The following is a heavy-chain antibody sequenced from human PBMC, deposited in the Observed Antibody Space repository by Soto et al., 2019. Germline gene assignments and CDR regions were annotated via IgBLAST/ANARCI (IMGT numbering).Heavy chain of an antibody. J-gene: IGHJ5*02. CDR2: ISSSSSTI. D-gene: IGHD6-13*01. CDR3: AREDSSSWLNWFDP. V-gene: IGHV3-48*01. CDR1: GFTFSSYS. Sequence: GGSLRLSCAASGFTFSSYSMNWVRQAPGKGLEWVSYISSSSSTIYYADSVKGRFIISRDNAKNSLYLQMNSLRAEDTAVYYCAREDSSSWLNWFDPWGQGTLVTVSS.